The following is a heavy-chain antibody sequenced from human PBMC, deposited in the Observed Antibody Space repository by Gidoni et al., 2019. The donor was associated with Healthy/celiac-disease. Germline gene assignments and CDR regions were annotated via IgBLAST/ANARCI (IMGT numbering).Heavy chain of an antibody. CDR1: GFTFSSYS. J-gene: IGHJ4*02. CDR3: ARDLSRSEWELLHFDY. CDR2: ISSSSSTI. D-gene: IGHD1-26*01. Sequence: EVQLVESGGGLVQPGVSLSLSCAAYGFTFSSYSMNWVRQAPGKGLEWVSYISSSSSTIYYADSVKGRFTISRDNAKNSLYLQMNSLRDEDTAVYYCARDLSRSEWELLHFDYWGQGTLVTVSS. V-gene: IGHV3-48*02.